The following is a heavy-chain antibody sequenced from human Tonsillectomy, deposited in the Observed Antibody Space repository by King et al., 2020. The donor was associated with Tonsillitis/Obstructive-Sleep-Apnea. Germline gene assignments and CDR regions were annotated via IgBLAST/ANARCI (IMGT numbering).Heavy chain of an antibody. J-gene: IGHJ2*01. CDR3: AKPFYGDPSDWYFDL. CDR1: GFTFSSYA. CDR2: ISVSVGST. Sequence: VQLVESGGGLVQPGGSLRLSCAASGFTFSSYAMSWVRQAPGKGLEWVSGISVSVGSTYYADSVKGRFTISRDNSKTTVFLQMNSLRAEDTAVYYCAKPFYGDPSDWYFDLWGRGTLVTVSS. D-gene: IGHD4-17*01. V-gene: IGHV3-23*04.